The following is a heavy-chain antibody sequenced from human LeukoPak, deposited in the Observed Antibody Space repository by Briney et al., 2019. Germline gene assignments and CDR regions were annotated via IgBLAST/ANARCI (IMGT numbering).Heavy chain of an antibody. CDR2: IYSGVNT. CDR1: RFTFSSYG. Sequence: GGSLRLSCAASRFTFSSYGMTWVRQAPGQGLEWVSFIYSGVNTYYPDSVKDRFTISRENSKNTVHLQMNSLSAEDTAMYYCARRAGDYSHPYDYWGQGTLVTVSS. D-gene: IGHD3-22*01. V-gene: IGHV3-53*01. CDR3: ARRAGDYSHPYDY. J-gene: IGHJ4*02.